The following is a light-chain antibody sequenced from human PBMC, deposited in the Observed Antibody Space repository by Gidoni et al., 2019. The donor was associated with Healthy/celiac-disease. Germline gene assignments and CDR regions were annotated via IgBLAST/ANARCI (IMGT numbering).Light chain of an antibody. CDR3: SSYTSSSTLPNWV. J-gene: IGLJ3*02. CDR2: DVS. CDR1: SSDVGGYNY. Sequence: QSALTQPASVSGSPGQSITIPCTGTSSDVGGYNYVSWYQQHPGKAPKLMIYDVSNRPSGVSNRFSGSKSGNTASLTISGLQAEDEADYYCSSYTSSSTLPNWVFGGGTKLTVL. V-gene: IGLV2-14*01.